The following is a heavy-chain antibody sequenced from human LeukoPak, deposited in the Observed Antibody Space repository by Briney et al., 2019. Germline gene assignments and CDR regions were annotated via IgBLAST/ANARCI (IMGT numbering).Heavy chain of an antibody. CDR3: ASDDILTGSYY. Sequence: ASVKVSCKTSGYTFTSYGINWVRQAPGQGLEWMGRISAHNGNANYAQKFQGRVTMTTDTSTSTAYMELRSLRSDDTAVYYCASDDILTGSYYWGQGTLVTVSS. D-gene: IGHD3-9*01. V-gene: IGHV1-18*01. CDR2: ISAHNGNA. J-gene: IGHJ4*02. CDR1: GYTFTSYG.